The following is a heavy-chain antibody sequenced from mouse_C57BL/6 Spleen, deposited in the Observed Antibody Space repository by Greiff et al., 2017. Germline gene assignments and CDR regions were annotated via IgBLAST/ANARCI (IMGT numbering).Heavy chain of an antibody. J-gene: IGHJ3*01. CDR3: ARTYDYDGAWFAY. D-gene: IGHD2-4*01. V-gene: IGHV2-9-1*01. Sequence: VKLMESGPGLVAPSQSLSITCTVSGFSLTSYAISWVRQPPGKGPEWLGVIWTGGGTNYNSALKSRLSISKDNSKSQVFLKMNSLQTDDTARYYCARTYDYDGAWFAYWGQGTLVTVSA. CDR2: IWTGGGT. CDR1: GFSLTSYA.